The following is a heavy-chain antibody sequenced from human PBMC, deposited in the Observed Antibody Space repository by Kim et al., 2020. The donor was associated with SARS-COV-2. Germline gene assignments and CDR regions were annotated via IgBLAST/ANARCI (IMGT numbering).Heavy chain of an antibody. CDR2: ISSTAYIK. CDR1: GFTFSSYE. Sequence: GGSLRLSCAASGFTFSSYEMNWVRQAPGKGLEWISYISSTAYIKYHADSVKGRFTIFRDNAKNSLYLQMNSLRAEDTAVYYCARELTAVFDSWGQGTLVTVSS. J-gene: IGHJ4*02. D-gene: IGHD6-13*01. CDR3: ARELTAVFDS. V-gene: IGHV3-48*03.